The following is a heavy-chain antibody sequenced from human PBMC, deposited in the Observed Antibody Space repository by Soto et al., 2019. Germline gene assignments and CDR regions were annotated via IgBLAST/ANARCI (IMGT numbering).Heavy chain of an antibody. CDR3: ARVVVPAAIYYYYGMDV. CDR1: GYTFTSYY. Sequence: ASVKVSCKASGYTFTSYYMHWVRQAPGQGLEWMGIINPSGGSTSYAQKFQGRVTMTRDTSKNTLYLQMNSLRAEDTAVYYCARVVVPAAIYYYYGMDVWGQGTTVTVSS. D-gene: IGHD2-2*01. V-gene: IGHV1-46*01. J-gene: IGHJ6*02. CDR2: INPSGGST.